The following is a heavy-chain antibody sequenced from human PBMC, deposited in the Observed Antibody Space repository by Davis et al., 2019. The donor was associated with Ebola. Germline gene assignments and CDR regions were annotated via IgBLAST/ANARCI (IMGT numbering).Heavy chain of an antibody. Sequence: GGSLRLSCSFTFSNTIIHWVRQAPGKGLEWVSVIYSGGSTYYADSVKGRFTISRDNSKNTLYLQMNSLRAEDTAVYYCASPLNYYDSSGYFQYDYWGQGTLVTVSS. CDR1: TFSNTI. CDR3: ASPLNYYDSSGYFQYDY. V-gene: IGHV3-53*01. J-gene: IGHJ4*02. CDR2: IYSGGST. D-gene: IGHD3-22*01.